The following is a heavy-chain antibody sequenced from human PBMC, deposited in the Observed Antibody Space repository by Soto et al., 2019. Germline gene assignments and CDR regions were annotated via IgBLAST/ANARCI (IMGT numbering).Heavy chain of an antibody. CDR3: AKVYGDYSYYYYYGMDV. CDR1: GFTFSSYG. CDR2: ISYDGSNK. D-gene: IGHD4-17*01. J-gene: IGHJ6*02. V-gene: IGHV3-30*18. Sequence: PGGSLRLSCAASGFTFSSYGMHWVRQAPGKGLEWVAVISYDGSNKYYADSVKGRFTISRDNSKNTLYLQMNSLRAEDMAVYYCAKVYGDYSYYYYYGMDVWGQGTTVTVSS.